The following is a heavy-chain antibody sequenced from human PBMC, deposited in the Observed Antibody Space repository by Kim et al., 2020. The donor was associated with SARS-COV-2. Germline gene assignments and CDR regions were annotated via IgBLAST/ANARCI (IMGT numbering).Heavy chain of an antibody. J-gene: IGHJ4*02. CDR1: GFTVKDFA. CDR3: AKAQPLGSGWYVFED. CDR2: DTGGGGRT. V-gene: IGHV3-23*01. D-gene: IGHD6-19*01. Sequence: GGSLRLSCGASGFTVKDFAMRWVRQAPGKGLEWVSTDTGGGGRTFYADSVKGRFTISRDNSKNTVFLQMNSVRAEDTAVYYCAKAQPLGSGWYVFEDWGQGTLVTVSS.